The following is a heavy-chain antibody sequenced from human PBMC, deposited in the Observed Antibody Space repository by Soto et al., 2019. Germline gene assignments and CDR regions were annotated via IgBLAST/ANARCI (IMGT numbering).Heavy chain of an antibody. Sequence: EVQLVESGGGLVQPGGSLRLSCAASGFTFSSYTMNWVRQTPGRGLEWVSYISRSGGTILYADSVMGRFTISRDNAKNSLYLQINSLRDEDTAVYYCAREVKYFDWLLGRNYYYGLDVWGQGTTVIVSS. CDR3: AREVKYFDWLLGRNYYYGLDV. CDR2: ISRSGGTI. CDR1: GFTFSSYT. D-gene: IGHD3-9*01. J-gene: IGHJ6*02. V-gene: IGHV3-48*02.